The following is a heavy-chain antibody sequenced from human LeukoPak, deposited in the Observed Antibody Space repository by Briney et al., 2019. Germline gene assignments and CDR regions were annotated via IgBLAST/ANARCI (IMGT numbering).Heavy chain of an antibody. CDR2: ISWDGGST. J-gene: IGHJ4*02. D-gene: IGHD1-26*01. CDR3: ARNSGANVYTYSFQY. CDR1: GFTFDDYT. V-gene: IGHV3-43*01. Sequence: GSLRLSCAASGFTFDDYTMHWVRQAPGKGLEWVSLISWDGGSTYYADSVKGRFTISRDNAKNSLYLQMNSLRAEDTAVYYCARNSGANVYTYSFQYWGRGTLVTVSS.